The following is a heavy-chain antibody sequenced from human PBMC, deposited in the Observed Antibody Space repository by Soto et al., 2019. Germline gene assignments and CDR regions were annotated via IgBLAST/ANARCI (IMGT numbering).Heavy chain of an antibody. Sequence: EVQLVESGGGFVQPGGSLRLSCAASGFTVSSNYMSWVRQAPGKGLEWVSVIYSGGTTYFADSVKGRFTISRDNSKNTLYRQMTSLGAEDTAVYYCATTTRDCSGGSCYSVPYFYYYMDAWGKGTTVTVSS. J-gene: IGHJ6*03. CDR3: ATTTRDCSGGSCYSVPYFYYYMDA. D-gene: IGHD2-15*01. CDR2: IYSGGTT. CDR1: GFTVSSNY. V-gene: IGHV3-66*01.